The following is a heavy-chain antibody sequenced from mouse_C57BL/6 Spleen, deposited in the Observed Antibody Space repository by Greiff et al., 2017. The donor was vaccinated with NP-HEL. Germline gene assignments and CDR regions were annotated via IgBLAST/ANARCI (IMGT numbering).Heavy chain of an antibody. J-gene: IGHJ4*01. D-gene: IGHD2-4*01. V-gene: IGHV5-4*01. CDR1: GFTFSSYA. Sequence: EVQGVESGGGLVKPGGSLKLSCAASGFTFSSYAMSWVRQTPEKRLEWVATISDGGSYTYYPDNVKGRFTISRDNAKNNLYLQMSHLKSEDTAMYYCARDFYDYDGYYYAMDYWGQGTSVTVSS. CDR3: ARDFYDYDGYYYAMDY. CDR2: ISDGGSYT.